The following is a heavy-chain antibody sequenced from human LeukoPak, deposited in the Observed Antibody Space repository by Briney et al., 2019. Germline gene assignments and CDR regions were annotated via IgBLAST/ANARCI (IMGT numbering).Heavy chain of an antibody. CDR3: ARGGGYCTSTSCSLGPWFDP. J-gene: IGHJ5*02. CDR1: GYNFKSYG. D-gene: IGHD2-2*01. CDR2: SSVYNGNT. V-gene: IGHV1-18*01. Sequence: GASVKVSCKASGYNFKSYGISWLREAPGQGLEGRGWSSVYNGNTKCAQKFQGRVTMTTDTSTSTAHIELRSLRSDDTAVSYCARGGGYCTSTSCSLGPWFDPWGQGTLVTVSS.